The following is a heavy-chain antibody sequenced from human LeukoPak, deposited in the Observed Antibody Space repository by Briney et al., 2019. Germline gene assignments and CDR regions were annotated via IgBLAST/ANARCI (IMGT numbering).Heavy chain of an antibody. Sequence: ASVKVSCKASGYTFTGYYMHWVRQAPGQGLEWMGRINPNSGGTNYAQKLQGRVTMTRDTSISTAYMELSRLRSDDTAVYYCLFYCSGGSATDYWGQGTLVTVSS. V-gene: IGHV1-2*06. D-gene: IGHD2-15*01. J-gene: IGHJ4*02. CDR3: LFYCSGGSATDY. CDR2: INPNSGGT. CDR1: GYTFTGYY.